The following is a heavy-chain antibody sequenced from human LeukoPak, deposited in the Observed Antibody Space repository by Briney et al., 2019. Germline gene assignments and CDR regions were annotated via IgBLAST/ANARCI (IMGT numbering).Heavy chain of an antibody. D-gene: IGHD6-19*01. CDR2: IYSGGST. CDR1: GFTVSSNY. V-gene: IGHV3-53*01. Sequence: GSLRLSCAASGFTVSSNYMSWVCQAPGKGLEWVSVIYSGGSTYYADSVKGRFTISRDNSKNTLYLQMNSLRAEDTAVYYCARSLSSGWLDYWGQGTLVTVSS. J-gene: IGHJ4*02. CDR3: ARSLSSGWLDY.